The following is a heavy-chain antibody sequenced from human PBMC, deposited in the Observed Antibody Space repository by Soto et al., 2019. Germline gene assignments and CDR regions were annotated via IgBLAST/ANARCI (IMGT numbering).Heavy chain of an antibody. Sequence: PSETLSLTCTVSGGSISSYYWSWIRQPPGKGLEWIGYIYYSGSTNYNPSLKSRVTISVDTSKNQFSLKLSSVTAADTAVYYCARHGDPYCSGGSCYLGHFDYWGQGTLVTVSS. D-gene: IGHD2-15*01. CDR1: GGSISSYY. CDR2: IYYSGST. CDR3: ARHGDPYCSGGSCYLGHFDY. J-gene: IGHJ4*02. V-gene: IGHV4-59*08.